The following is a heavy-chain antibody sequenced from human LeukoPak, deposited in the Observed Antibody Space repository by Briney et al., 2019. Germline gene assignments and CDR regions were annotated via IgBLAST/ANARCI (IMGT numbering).Heavy chain of an antibody. CDR2: ITSSSTI. CDR3: AKSGDSTGFWDFDY. CDR1: GFTFSTHN. D-gene: IGHD3-22*01. J-gene: IGHJ4*02. V-gene: IGHV3-48*01. Sequence: PGGSLRLSCAASGFTFSTHNMNWVRQAPGKGLEWVSYITSSSTIYYADSVKGRFTISRDNSKNTLYLQMNSLRAEDTAVYYCAKSGDSTGFWDFDYWGQGTLVTVSS.